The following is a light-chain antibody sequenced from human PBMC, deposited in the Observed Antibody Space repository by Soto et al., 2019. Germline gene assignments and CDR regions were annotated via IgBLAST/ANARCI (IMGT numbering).Light chain of an antibody. CDR2: DVG. Sequence: QSALTQPPSASGSPGQSVTISCTGTSNDVGGYNFDSWYQQHPGKAPQLVNYDVGRRPSGVPDRVYGAKSGNTASLPVSGRQAEDEADYNCTSHAGSNNPFVFGTGTKLTVL. V-gene: IGLV2-8*01. CDR1: SNDVGGYNF. J-gene: IGLJ1*01. CDR3: TSHAGSNNPFV.